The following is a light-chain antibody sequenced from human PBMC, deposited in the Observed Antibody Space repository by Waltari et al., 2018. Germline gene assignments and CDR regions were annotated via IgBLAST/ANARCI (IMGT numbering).Light chain of an antibody. J-gene: IGLJ3*02. Sequence: QSALTQPASVSGSPGPSITISCTGTSSDVGRYNLVSWYQHHPGKAPKLMIYEGSKRPSGVSNRFSGSKSGNTASLTISGLQAEDEADYYCCSYAGSYTWVFGGGTKLTVL. CDR3: CSYAGSYTWV. CDR1: SSDVGRYNL. V-gene: IGLV2-23*01. CDR2: EGS.